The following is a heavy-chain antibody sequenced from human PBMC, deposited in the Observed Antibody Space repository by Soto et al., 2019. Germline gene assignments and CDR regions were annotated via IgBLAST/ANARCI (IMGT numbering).Heavy chain of an antibody. CDR3: AREEGRWYSSSWYSGYFDY. CDR1: GGSISSGGYY. Sequence: QVQLQESGPGLVKPSQTLSLTCTVSGGSISSGGYYWSWIRQHPGKGLEWIGYIYYSGSTYYNPSLKSRVTISVDTSKNQFSLKLSSVTAADTAVYYCAREEGRWYSSSWYSGYFDYWGQGTLVTVSS. J-gene: IGHJ4*02. D-gene: IGHD6-13*01. CDR2: IYYSGST. V-gene: IGHV4-31*03.